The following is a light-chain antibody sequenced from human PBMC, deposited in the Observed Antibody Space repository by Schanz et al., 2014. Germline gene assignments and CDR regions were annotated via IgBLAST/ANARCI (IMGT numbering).Light chain of an antibody. CDR1: QSVNSNH. Sequence: EIVLTQSPATLSLSPGERATLSCGASQSVNSNHLAWYQHKPGLAPRLLIYGVFNRATGIPDRFSGSGSGTDFILSISRLEPEDFAVYYCQQYGSSPPMYTFGQGTKLEIK. CDR3: QQYGSSPPMYT. CDR2: GVF. J-gene: IGKJ2*01. V-gene: IGKV3D-20*01.